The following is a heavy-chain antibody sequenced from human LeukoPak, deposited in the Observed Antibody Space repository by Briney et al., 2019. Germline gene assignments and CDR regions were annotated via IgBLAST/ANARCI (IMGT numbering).Heavy chain of an antibody. J-gene: IGHJ1*01. CDR3: ARVIRGSGSEYFQH. Sequence: PSETLSHTCTVSGGSISSGGFYWSWVRQHPGKGLEWIGYIFYSGSTYYNPSLKSRITISVDTSKNQFSLKLSSVTAADTAVYYCARVIRGSGSEYFQHWGQGALVTVSS. V-gene: IGHV4-31*03. D-gene: IGHD3-10*01. CDR2: IFYSGST. CDR1: GGSISSGGFY.